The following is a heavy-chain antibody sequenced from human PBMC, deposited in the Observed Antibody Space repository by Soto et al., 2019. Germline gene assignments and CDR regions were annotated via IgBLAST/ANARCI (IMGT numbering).Heavy chain of an antibody. V-gene: IGHV4-31*03. Sequence: PSETLSLTCTVSGGSISSGGYYWSWIRQHPGKGLEWIGYIYHIGSTYYTPSLKSRVTISVDTSKNLFSLSLTSLTASDTALYYCASLWGLYYFDYWGLGALVTVSS. D-gene: IGHD3-16*01. CDR1: GGSISSGGYY. CDR2: IYHIGST. CDR3: ASLWGLYYFDY. J-gene: IGHJ4*02.